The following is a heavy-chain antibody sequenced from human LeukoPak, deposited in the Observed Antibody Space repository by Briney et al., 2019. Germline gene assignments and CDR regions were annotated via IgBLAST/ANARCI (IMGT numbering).Heavy chain of an antibody. D-gene: IGHD1-7*01. CDR3: ARGTGTTRQYYYGMDV. Sequence: SQTLSLTCTVSGGSISSGGYYWSWIRQHPGKGLEWMGYIYYSGSTYYNPSLKSRVTISVDTSKNQFSLKLSSVTAADTAVYYCARGTGTTRQYYYGMDVWGQGTTVTVSS. CDR2: IYYSGST. J-gene: IGHJ6*02. V-gene: IGHV4-31*03. CDR1: GGSISSGGYY.